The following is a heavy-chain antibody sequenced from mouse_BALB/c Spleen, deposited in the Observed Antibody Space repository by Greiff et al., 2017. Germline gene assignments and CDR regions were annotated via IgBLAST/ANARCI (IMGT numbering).Heavy chain of an antibody. J-gene: IGHJ3*01. D-gene: IGHD3-3*01. Sequence: EVKLMESGGDLVKPGGSLKLSCAASGFTFSSYGMSWVRQTPDKRLEWVATISSGGSYTYYPDSVKGRFTISRDNAKNTLYLQMSSLKSEDTAMYYCARHDGTGFAYWGQGTLVTVSA. CDR1: GFTFSSYG. CDR2: ISSGGSYT. V-gene: IGHV5-6*01. CDR3: ARHDGTGFAY.